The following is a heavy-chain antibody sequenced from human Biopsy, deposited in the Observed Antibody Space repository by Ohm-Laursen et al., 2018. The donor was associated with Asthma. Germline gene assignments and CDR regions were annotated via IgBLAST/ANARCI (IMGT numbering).Heavy chain of an antibody. J-gene: IGHJ4*02. CDR2: IYSGGTS. Sequence: SLRLSCAASGFAVSRDYMFWVRQAPGKGLEWVSVIYSGGTSHTADSVRGRFTISRDYSKNTLYRQMHSLRAEDTAVYYCARGDSSNWAHYYFDYWGQGTLVTVSS. CDR1: GFAVSRDY. V-gene: IGHV3-53*01. CDR3: ARGDSSNWAHYYFDY. D-gene: IGHD3-22*01.